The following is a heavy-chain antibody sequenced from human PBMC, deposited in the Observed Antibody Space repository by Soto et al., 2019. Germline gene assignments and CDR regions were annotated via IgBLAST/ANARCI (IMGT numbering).Heavy chain of an antibody. J-gene: IGHJ4*02. CDR2: ISPIFGTA. V-gene: IGHV1-69*01. CDR1: GGTFSSYA. CDR3: ARLTWYYYDSSGSPGGY. Sequence: QVQLVQSGAEVKKPGSSVKVSCKASGGTFSSYAISWVRQAPGQGLEWMGGISPIFGTANYAQKLQGRVTITADESTSTAYMELSSLRSEDTAVYYCARLTWYYYDSSGSPGGYWGQGTLVTVSS. D-gene: IGHD3-22*01.